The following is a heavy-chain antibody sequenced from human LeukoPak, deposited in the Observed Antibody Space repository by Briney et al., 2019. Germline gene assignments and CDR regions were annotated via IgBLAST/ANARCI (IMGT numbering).Heavy chain of an antibody. Sequence: SETLSLTCTVSGGSISSYYWSWIRQPPGKGLEWIGYIYYSGSTNYNPSLKSRVTISVDTSKNQFSLKLSSVTAADTAVYYCARGRRWLAFDIWGQGTMVTVSS. V-gene: IGHV4-59*12. CDR3: ARGRRWLAFDI. D-gene: IGHD5-24*01. J-gene: IGHJ3*02. CDR2: IYYSGST. CDR1: GGSISSYY.